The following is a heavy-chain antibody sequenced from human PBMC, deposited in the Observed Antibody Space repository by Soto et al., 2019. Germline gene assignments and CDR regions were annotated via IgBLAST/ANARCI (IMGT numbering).Heavy chain of an antibody. CDR2: IDPNSGGT. CDR1: GYTFSTYH. V-gene: IGHV1-2*02. CDR3: ARSSGSYSHFDF. Sequence: PSSKVSCKASGYTFSTYHTHWVRQAPGQGLEWLGWIDPNSGGTKYAQKFQGRVTVTREPSITTAFMELDSLTSDDTAVYYCARSSGSYSHFDFWGQGTLLTASS. J-gene: IGHJ4*02. D-gene: IGHD1-26*01.